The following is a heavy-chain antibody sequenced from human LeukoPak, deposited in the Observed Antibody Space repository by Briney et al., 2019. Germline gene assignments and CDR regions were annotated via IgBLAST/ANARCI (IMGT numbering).Heavy chain of an antibody. CDR1: GFTFSSYG. J-gene: IGHJ4*02. Sequence: GGSLRLSCAASGFTFSSYGMHWVRQAPGKGLEWVAVIWYDGSNKYYADSVKGRFTISGDNSKNTLYLQMNSLRAEDTAVYYCARSFGYGYYFDYWGQGTLVTVSS. CDR3: ARSFGYGYYFDY. V-gene: IGHV3-33*01. CDR2: IWYDGSNK. D-gene: IGHD5-18*01.